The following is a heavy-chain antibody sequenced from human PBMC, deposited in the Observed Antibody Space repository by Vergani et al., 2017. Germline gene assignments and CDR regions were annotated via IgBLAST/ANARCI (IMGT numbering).Heavy chain of an antibody. CDR3: ASRYCSSTSCRANFDY. CDR1: GFTFSSYG. J-gene: IGHJ4*02. D-gene: IGHD2-2*01. Sequence: VQLVESGGGLVKPGGSLRLSCAASGFTFSSYGMHWVRQAPGKGLEWVAVIWYDGSNKYYADSVKGRFTISRDNSKNTLYLQMNSLRAEDTAVYYCASRYCSSTSCRANFDYWGQGTLVTVSS. CDR2: IWYDGSNK. V-gene: IGHV3-33*08.